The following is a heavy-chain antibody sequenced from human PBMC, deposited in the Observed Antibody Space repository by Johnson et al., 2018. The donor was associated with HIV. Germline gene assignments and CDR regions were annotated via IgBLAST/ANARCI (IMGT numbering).Heavy chain of an antibody. CDR3: ASPMEGAFDI. J-gene: IGHJ3*02. Sequence: QVQLVESGGGVVQPGRSLRLSCAASGFLFSRYAMHWVRQAPGKGLEWVAGIWYDGSNKYYADSVKGRFTISRDNSKNTLYLQMKSLRAEDTAVYYCASPMEGAFDIWGQGTMVTVSS. CDR2: IWYDGSNK. CDR1: GFLFSRYA. V-gene: IGHV3-30*14. D-gene: IGHD1-1*01.